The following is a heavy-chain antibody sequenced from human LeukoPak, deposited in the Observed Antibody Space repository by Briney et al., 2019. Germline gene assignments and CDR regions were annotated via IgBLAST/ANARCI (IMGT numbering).Heavy chain of an antibody. CDR2: IYPGGSDT. V-gene: IGHV5-51*01. CDR3: ARHGTRTAAPSNWFDP. Sequence: GESLKISCKSSGYSFTSYWIGWVRQMPGKGLEWMGIIYPGGSDTRYSPSFQGQVTISADRSISTAYLQWSSLKASDTAMYYCARHGTRTAAPSNWFDPWGQGTLVTVSS. J-gene: IGHJ5*02. D-gene: IGHD6-13*01. CDR1: GYSFTSYW.